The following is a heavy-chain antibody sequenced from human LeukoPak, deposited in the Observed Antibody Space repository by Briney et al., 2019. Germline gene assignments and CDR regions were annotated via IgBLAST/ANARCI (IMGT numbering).Heavy chain of an antibody. CDR3: ARDRGYYDSSGSNFDY. CDR2: ISTSSSFL. CDR1: GFTFSRYS. V-gene: IGHV3-21*01. J-gene: IGHJ4*02. Sequence: GGSLRLSCAASGFTFSRYSMNWVRQAPGKRLEWVSSISTSSSFLYYADSVKGRSTISRDNAKNSLYLQMNSLRAEDTAVYYCARDRGYYDSSGSNFDYWGQGTLVTVSS. D-gene: IGHD3-22*01.